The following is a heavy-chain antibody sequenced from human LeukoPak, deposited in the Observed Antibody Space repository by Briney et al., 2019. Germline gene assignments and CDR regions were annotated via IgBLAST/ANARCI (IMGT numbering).Heavy chain of an antibody. J-gene: IGHJ5*02. Sequence: PSETLSLTCAVYGGSFSGYYWGWIRQPPGKGLEWIGEINHSGSTNYNPSLKSRVTISVDTSKNQFSLKLSSVTAADTAVYYCARLSYNWFDPWGQGTLVTVSS. CDR2: INHSGST. V-gene: IGHV4-34*01. CDR3: ARLSYNWFDP. CDR1: GGSFSGYY.